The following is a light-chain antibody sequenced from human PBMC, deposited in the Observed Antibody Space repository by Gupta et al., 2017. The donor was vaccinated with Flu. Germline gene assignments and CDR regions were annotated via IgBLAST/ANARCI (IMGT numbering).Light chain of an antibody. CDR2: AAS. CDR3: QQRDITPKT. J-gene: IGKJ1*01. V-gene: IGKV1-39*01. Sequence: PSSLSASVGDRVTITCRASQSISNYLNWYQQKPGKAPKLLVYAASRLQSGVPSRFSGSGSGTDFTLTLSRLQPEDFATYYCQQRDITPKTFGQGTKVEIK. CDR1: QSISNY.